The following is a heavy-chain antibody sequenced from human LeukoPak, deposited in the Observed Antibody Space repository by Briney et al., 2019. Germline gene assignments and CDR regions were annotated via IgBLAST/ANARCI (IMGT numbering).Heavy chain of an antibody. CDR2: IWYDGSNK. J-gene: IGHJ4*02. D-gene: IGHD3-3*01. V-gene: IGHV3-33*01. CDR3: ARDEGRFLEWFADY. Sequence: GGSLRLSCAASGFTFSRNGMHWVRQAPGKGLEWVAVIWYDGSNKHYADSVKGRFTFSRDNSKNTMSLQMNSLRAEDTAIYYCARDEGRFLEWFADYWGQGTLVTVSS. CDR1: GFTFSRNG.